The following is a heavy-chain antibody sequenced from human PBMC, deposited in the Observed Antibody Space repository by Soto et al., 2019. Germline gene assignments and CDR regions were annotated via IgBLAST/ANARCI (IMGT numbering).Heavy chain of an antibody. CDR2: ISFDGSTE. V-gene: IGHV3-30-3*01. CDR1: GFTFISYA. CDR3: ARSRHGSGSYTHFYYGLDV. Sequence: SLRLSFAASGFTFISYAMHWVRQAPGQGLEWVAVISFDGSTEYYADSVKGRFTISRDNSKNTVYLQMNSLRSEDTAVYYCARSRHGSGSYTHFYYGLDVWGQGTTVTVSS. D-gene: IGHD3-10*01. J-gene: IGHJ6*02.